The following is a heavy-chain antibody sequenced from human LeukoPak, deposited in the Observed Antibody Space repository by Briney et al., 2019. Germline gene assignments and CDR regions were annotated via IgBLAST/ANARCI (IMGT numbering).Heavy chain of an antibody. J-gene: IGHJ4*02. D-gene: IGHD3-10*01. Sequence: GASVKVSCKASGGTFSSYASSWVRQAPGQGLEWMGGIIPIFGTANYAQKFQGRVTITADKSTSTAYMELSSLRSEDTAVYYCARDLYYYGSGRTIDYWGQGTLVTVSS. CDR2: IIPIFGTA. V-gene: IGHV1-69*06. CDR1: GGTFSSYA. CDR3: ARDLYYYGSGRTIDY.